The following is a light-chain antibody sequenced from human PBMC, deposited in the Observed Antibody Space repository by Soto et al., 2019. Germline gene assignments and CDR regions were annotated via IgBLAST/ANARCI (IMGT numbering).Light chain of an antibody. Sequence: EIVMTQSPATLSVSPGERASLSCRASQSVSSNLAWYQQKPGQTPRLLIYATSTRATGIPARFSGSGSGTEFTLTISSLQSEDFAVYYCQQLNSYPYTFGQGTKLEIK. V-gene: IGKV3-15*01. CDR3: QQLNSYPYT. CDR1: QSVSSN. J-gene: IGKJ2*01. CDR2: ATS.